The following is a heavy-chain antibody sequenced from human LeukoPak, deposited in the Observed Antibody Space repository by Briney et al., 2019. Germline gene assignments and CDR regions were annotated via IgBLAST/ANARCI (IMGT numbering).Heavy chain of an antibody. D-gene: IGHD4-17*01. V-gene: IGHV4-39*01. Sequence: SETLSLTCTVSGSSISSSSYYWGWIRQPPGKGLDWIGNIYYRGSTYYKPPLKSRVTISVDTSKNQFSLRLSSVTAADTAIYFCARDSGDYNFDYWGQGNLVTVSS. CDR2: IYYRGST. CDR1: GSSISSSSYY. J-gene: IGHJ4*02. CDR3: ARDSGDYNFDY.